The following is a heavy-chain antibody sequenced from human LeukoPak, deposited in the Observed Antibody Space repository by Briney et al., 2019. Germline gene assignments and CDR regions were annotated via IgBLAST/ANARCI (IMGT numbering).Heavy chain of an antibody. CDR1: GFTFSSYG. CDR3: ARTLSLAYYDSSGYDY. J-gene: IGHJ4*02. D-gene: IGHD3-22*01. Sequence: GGSLRLSCAASGFTFSSYGMHWVRQAPGKGPESVAVIWFDGSNKYYADSVKGRFTISRDNSKNTLYLQMGSLRAEDMAVYYCARTLSLAYYDSSGYDYWGQGTLVTVSS. V-gene: IGHV3-33*08. CDR2: IWFDGSNK.